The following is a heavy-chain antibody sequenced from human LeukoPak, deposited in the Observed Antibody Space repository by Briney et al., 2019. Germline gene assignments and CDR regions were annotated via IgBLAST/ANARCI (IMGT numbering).Heavy chain of an antibody. CDR2: VSGSGGST. J-gene: IGHJ6*02. CDR3: AKGRIRGSYYYYGMDV. D-gene: IGHD3-10*01. V-gene: IGHV3-23*01. CDR1: GFTFSSYA. Sequence: GGSLRLSCAASGFTFSSYAMSWVRQAPGKGLEWVSAVSGSGGSTYYADSVKGRFTISRDNSKNTLYLQMNSLRAEDTAVYYCAKGRIRGSYYYYGMDVWGQGTTVTVSS.